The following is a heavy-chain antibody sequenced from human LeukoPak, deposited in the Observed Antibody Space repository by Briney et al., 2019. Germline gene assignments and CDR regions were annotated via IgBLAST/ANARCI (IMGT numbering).Heavy chain of an antibody. V-gene: IGHV3-23*01. CDR2: ISGSGGST. CDR3: AKDPGYSYGYASDY. J-gene: IGHJ4*02. D-gene: IGHD5-18*01. Sequence: GGSLRLSCAASGSTFSSYAMSWVRQAPGKGLEWVSAISGSGGSTYYADSVKGRFTISRDNSKNTLYLQMNSLRAEDTAVYYCAKDPGYSYGYASDYWGQGTLVTVSS. CDR1: GSTFSSYA.